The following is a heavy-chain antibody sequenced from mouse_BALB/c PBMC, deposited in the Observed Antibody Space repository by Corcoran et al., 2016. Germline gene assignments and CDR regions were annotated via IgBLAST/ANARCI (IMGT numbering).Heavy chain of an antibody. CDR1: GYTFTSYV. V-gene: IGHV1S136*01. D-gene: IGHD2-3*01. CDR3: AREDGYYGVDY. J-gene: IGHJ4*01. Sequence: EVQLQQSGPELVKPGASVKMSCKASGYTFTSYVMHWVKQKPGQGLEWIGYINPYNDGTKYNEKFKGKATLTSDKSSRTAYMELSSLTSEDSAVYYCAREDGYYGVDYWGQGTSVTVSS. CDR2: INPYNDGT.